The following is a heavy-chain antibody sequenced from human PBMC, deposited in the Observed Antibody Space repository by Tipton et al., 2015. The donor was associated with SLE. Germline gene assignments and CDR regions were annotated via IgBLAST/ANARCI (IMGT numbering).Heavy chain of an antibody. D-gene: IGHD6-25*01. CDR3: ARVGLIAAAKTFEI. J-gene: IGHJ3*02. CDR1: GYSISSGYY. Sequence: LRLSCAVSGYSISSGYYWGWIRQPPGKGLEWIGSINHSGSTNYNPSLKSRVTISVDTSKNQFSLKLSSVTAADTAAYYCARVGLIAAAKTFEIWGQGTMVTVSS. V-gene: IGHV4-38-2*01. CDR2: INHSGST.